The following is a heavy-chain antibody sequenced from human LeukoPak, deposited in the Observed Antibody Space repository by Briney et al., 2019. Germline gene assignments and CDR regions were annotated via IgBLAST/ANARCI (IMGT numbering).Heavy chain of an antibody. J-gene: IGHJ2*01. CDR3: AGSYCSGGSCYPTAYFDL. Sequence: GASVKVSCKASGYTFTSYGISWVRQAPGQGLEWMGWISAYNGNTNYAQKLQVRVTMTTDTSTSTAYMELRSLRSDDTAVYCCAGSYCSGGSCYPTAYFDLWGRGTLVTVSS. CDR1: GYTFTSYG. V-gene: IGHV1-18*01. CDR2: ISAYNGNT. D-gene: IGHD2-15*01.